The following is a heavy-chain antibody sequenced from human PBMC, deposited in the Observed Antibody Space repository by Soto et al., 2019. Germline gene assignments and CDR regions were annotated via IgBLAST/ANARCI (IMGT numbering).Heavy chain of an antibody. CDR1: EFSFDDSA. CDR2: ITYTGVST. V-gene: IGHV3-23*01. Sequence: PGGSLRLSCAASEFSFDDSAMSWVRQAPGKGLEWVSSITYTGVSTYYADSVKGRFTISRDNSRDTLFLQMNSLRAEDTATYYCAKSSVWYPYFDSWGQGTLVTVSS. CDR3: AKSSVWYPYFDS. D-gene: IGHD6-13*01. J-gene: IGHJ4*02.